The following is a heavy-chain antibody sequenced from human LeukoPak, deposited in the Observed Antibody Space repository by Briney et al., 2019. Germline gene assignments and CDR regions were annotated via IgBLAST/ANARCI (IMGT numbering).Heavy chain of an antibody. Sequence: GGSLRLSCGASGFTFTTHWIHWVRQAPGKGLVWVSRIKPDGSDTNYADSVKGRFTISRDNAKNTVYLQMNSLRAEDTAVYYCARDRDDTRDAFDIWGQGTMVTVSS. CDR1: GFTFTTHW. V-gene: IGHV3-74*01. D-gene: IGHD1-1*01. J-gene: IGHJ3*02. CDR2: IKPDGSDT. CDR3: ARDRDDTRDAFDI.